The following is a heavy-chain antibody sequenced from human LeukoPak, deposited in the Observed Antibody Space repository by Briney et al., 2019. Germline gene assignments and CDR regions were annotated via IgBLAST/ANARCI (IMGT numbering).Heavy chain of an antibody. CDR1: GFTFDDYA. J-gene: IGHJ4*02. D-gene: IGHD6-19*01. V-gene: IGHV3-9*01. CDR2: INWNSDSI. CDR3: AINGGGDSGCGNFDY. Sequence: GGPLRLSCAVSGFTFDDYAMHWVRQVPGKGLEWVSGINWNSDSIGYADSVKGRFTTSSDNAKNSLYLQMNSLRAEDTAFYYCAINGGGDSGCGNFDYWGQETLVTVSS.